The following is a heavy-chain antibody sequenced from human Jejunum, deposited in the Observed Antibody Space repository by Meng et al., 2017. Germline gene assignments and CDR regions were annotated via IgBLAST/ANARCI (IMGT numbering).Heavy chain of an antibody. CDR1: GGSISDYS. CDR3: ARDCSGSAPVVTPYAFDI. J-gene: IGHJ3*02. V-gene: IGHV4-4*07. CDR2: IYSGGTP. Sequence: GSLRLSCSVSGGSISDYSWSCVRQPAGTGLEWVGRIYSGGTPNYNPSLKSRVTLSVDTSKNQSSLKLNSVTAADTAVYYCARDCSGSAPVVTPYAFDIWGQGTMVTVSS. D-gene: IGHD4-23*01.